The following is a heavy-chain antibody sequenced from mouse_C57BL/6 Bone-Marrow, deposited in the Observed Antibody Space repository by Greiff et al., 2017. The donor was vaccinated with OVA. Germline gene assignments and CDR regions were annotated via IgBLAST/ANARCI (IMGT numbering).Heavy chain of an antibody. D-gene: IGHD1-1*01. CDR1: GFTFSSYG. J-gene: IGHJ2*01. CDR2: ISSGGSYT. V-gene: IGHV5-6*01. CDR3: ARHYYGSSYD. Sequence: EVMLVESGGDLVKPGGSLKLSCAASGFTFSSYGMSWVRQTPDKRLEWVATISSGGSYTYYQDSVKGRFTISRDNAKNTLYLQMSSLKSEDTAMYYCARHYYGSSYDWGQGTTLTVSS.